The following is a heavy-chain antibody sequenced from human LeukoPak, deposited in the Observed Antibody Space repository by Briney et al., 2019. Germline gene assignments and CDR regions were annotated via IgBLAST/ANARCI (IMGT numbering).Heavy chain of an antibody. Sequence: PGGSLRLSCAASGFTFSSYAMSWVRQAPGKGLEWVSAISGSGGSTYYADSVKGRFTISRDNSKNTLYLQMNSLRAEDTAVYYCAKDVVALGYCSSTSCYTGQDYWGQGTLVTVSS. CDR3: AKDVVALGYCSSTSCYTGQDY. J-gene: IGHJ4*02. V-gene: IGHV3-23*01. CDR2: ISGSGGST. CDR1: GFTFSSYA. D-gene: IGHD2-2*02.